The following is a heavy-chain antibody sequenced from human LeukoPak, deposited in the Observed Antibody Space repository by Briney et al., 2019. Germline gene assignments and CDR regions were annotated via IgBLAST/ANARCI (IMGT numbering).Heavy chain of an antibody. Sequence: SETLSLTCTVSGVSINSGGFYWSWIRQPPGKGLEWIGYIYHSESTYYNPSLKSRVTISLVRSKNQFSLNLSSVTAADTAVYYCARAPGWPWGQGTLVTVSS. V-gene: IGHV4-30-2*01. D-gene: IGHD6-19*01. CDR1: GVSINSGGFY. J-gene: IGHJ5*02. CDR3: ARAPGWP. CDR2: IYHSEST.